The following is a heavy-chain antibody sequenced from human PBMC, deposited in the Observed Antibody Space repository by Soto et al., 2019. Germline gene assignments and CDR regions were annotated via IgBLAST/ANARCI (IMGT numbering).Heavy chain of an antibody. J-gene: IGHJ5*02. Sequence: LRLSCVASGFTFSNYNMNWVRQAPGKGLEWVSHISGTSVYIHYADSVKGRFTISRDNAKNSVYLQMGSLRVEDTAVYYCAREGALKPFSSWGQGALVTVSS. CDR1: GFTFSNYN. V-gene: IGHV3-21*01. CDR2: ISGTSVYI. CDR3: AREGALKPFSS.